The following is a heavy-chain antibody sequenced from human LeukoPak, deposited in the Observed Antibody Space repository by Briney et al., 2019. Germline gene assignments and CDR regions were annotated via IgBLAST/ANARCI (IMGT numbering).Heavy chain of an antibody. CDR1: GFTFGDYA. V-gene: IGHV3-49*04. CDR2: IRSKAYGGTT. CDR3: TREWSSYYYDSSGYVY. Sequence: GRSLRLSCTASGFTFGDYAMSWVRQAPGKGLEWVGFIRSKAYGGTTEYATSVKGRFTISRDDSKSIAYLQMNSLKTEDTAVYYCTREWSSYYYDSSGYVYWGQGTLVTVSS. D-gene: IGHD3-22*01. J-gene: IGHJ4*02.